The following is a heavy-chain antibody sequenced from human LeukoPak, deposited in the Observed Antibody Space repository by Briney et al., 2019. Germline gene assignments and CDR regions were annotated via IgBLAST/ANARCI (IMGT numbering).Heavy chain of an antibody. CDR2: IGYDGSNK. J-gene: IGHJ4*02. CDR3: AKDDRSSWYYFDY. V-gene: IGHV3-30*02. D-gene: IGHD6-13*01. CDR1: GFTFSSYG. Sequence: PGGSLRLSCAASGFTFSSYGMNWFRQAPGKGLEWVAFIGYDGSNKYYADSVKGRFTISRDNSKNTLYLQMNSLRAEDTAVYYCAKDDRSSWYYFDYWGQGTLVTVSS.